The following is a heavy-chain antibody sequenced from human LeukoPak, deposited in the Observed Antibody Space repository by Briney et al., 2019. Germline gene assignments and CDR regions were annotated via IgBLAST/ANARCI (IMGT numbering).Heavy chain of an antibody. CDR1: GYSFTSNY. CDR2: IYPRDGST. CDR3: ARDQEGFDY. Sequence: ASVKVSCKASGYSFTSNYIHWVRQAPGQGLEWMGMIYPRDGSTSYAQKFQGRVTVTRDTSTSTVHMELSGLRSEDTAVYYCARDQEGFDYWGQGTLVTVSS. V-gene: IGHV1-46*01. J-gene: IGHJ4*02.